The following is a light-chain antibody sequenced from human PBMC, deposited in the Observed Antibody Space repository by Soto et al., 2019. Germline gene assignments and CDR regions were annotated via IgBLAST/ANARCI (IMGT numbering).Light chain of an antibody. CDR2: GAS. J-gene: IGKJ1*01. V-gene: IGKV3-15*01. CDR3: QQYNNWPLT. CDR1: QSVSSN. Sequence: EIVMTQSPATLSVSPGERATLSCRANQSVSSNLAWYQQKPGQAPRLLIYGASTRATGIPARFSGSGSGTEFTLTISSLQSEDFAVYYCQQYNNWPLTFGQGT.